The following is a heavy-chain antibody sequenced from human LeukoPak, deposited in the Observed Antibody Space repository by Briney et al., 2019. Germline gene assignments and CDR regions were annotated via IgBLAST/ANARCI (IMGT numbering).Heavy chain of an antibody. CDR1: GYSISSGYY. Sequence: SETLSLTCAVSGYSISSGYYWSWIRQPPGKGLEWIGYIYYSGSTNYNPSLKSRVTISVDTSKNQFSLKLSSVTAADTAVYYCARARWYSSGWYGYYFDYWGQGTLVTVSS. CDR2: IYYSGST. V-gene: IGHV4-61*01. CDR3: ARARWYSSGWYGYYFDY. J-gene: IGHJ4*02. D-gene: IGHD6-19*01.